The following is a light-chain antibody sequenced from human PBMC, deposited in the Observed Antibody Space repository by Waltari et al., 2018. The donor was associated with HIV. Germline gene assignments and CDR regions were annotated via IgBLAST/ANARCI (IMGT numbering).Light chain of an antibody. CDR1: QSVLYSSNNKNY. J-gene: IGKJ2*01. V-gene: IGKV4-1*01. CDR3: QQYFSTPGYT. Sequence: DIVMTQSQDSLAVSLGGGATINCKSSQSVLYSSNNKNYLAWYQQKPGQPPKLFIYWASTRESGVPDRFSGSGSGTDFTLTISSLQAEDVAVYYCQQYFSTPGYTFGQGTKLEI. CDR2: WAS.